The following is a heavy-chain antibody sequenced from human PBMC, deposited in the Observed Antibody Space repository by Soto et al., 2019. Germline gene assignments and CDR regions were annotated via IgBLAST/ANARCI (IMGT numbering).Heavy chain of an antibody. V-gene: IGHV1-18*01. CDR1: GYTFTNYG. CDR2: ISAYNGNT. D-gene: IGHD3-3*01. Sequence: ASVKVSCKASGYTFTNYGINWVRQAPGQGLEWMGWISAYNGNTNYAQRLQDRLIMTTDTSTSTAYMELGSLRSDDTAFYYCARDFLEWLPTNNWFDPWGQGTLVTVSS. J-gene: IGHJ5*02. CDR3: ARDFLEWLPTNNWFDP.